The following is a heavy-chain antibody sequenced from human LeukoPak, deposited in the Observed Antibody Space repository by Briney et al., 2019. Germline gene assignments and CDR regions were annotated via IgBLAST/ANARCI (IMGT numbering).Heavy chain of an antibody. D-gene: IGHD6-13*01. CDR1: GFTFSSYW. J-gene: IGHJ2*01. CDR2: IKQDGNVK. V-gene: IGHV3-7*03. CDR3: ARDTGWDSSSQTTWYSNL. Sequence: GGSLRLSCAASGFTFSSYWMSWVRQAPGEGLEWVANIKQDGNVKYYVDSVKGRFTISRDNAKNSLYLQMDSLRADDTAVYYCARDTGWDSSSQTTWYSNLWGRGTLVTVSS.